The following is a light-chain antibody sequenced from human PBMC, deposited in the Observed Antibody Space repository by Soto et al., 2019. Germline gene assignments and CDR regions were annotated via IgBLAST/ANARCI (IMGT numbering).Light chain of an antibody. CDR3: QQYNSYSAT. J-gene: IGKJ1*01. CDR1: QSISSW. Sequence: DIQMTQSPSTLSASVGDRVTITCRASQSISSWLAWYQQKPGKAPKLLIYKASSLESGVPSRFSGSGSGTEFTLTISSLQPDDFATYYCQQYNSYSATFGQGNKVEIK. V-gene: IGKV1-5*03. CDR2: KAS.